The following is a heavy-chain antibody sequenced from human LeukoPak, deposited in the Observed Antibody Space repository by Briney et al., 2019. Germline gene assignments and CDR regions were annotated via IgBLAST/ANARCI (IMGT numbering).Heavy chain of an antibody. CDR1: GFTFSTYI. J-gene: IGHJ5*02. CDR2: ISSSSGPI. V-gene: IGHV3-48*04. CDR3: ARNVNGRFDP. Sequence: PGGSLRLSCAASGFTFSTYIMNWVRQAPGKGLEWVSYISSSSGPIYYAASVKGRFTISRDNARNSVFLQMNSLRAEDTAMYYCARNVNGRFDPWGQGTLVIVSS. D-gene: IGHD2-8*01.